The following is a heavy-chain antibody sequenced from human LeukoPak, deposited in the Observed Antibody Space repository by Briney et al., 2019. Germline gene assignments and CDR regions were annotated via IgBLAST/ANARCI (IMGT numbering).Heavy chain of an antibody. J-gene: IGHJ6*03. D-gene: IGHD4/OR15-4a*01. V-gene: IGHV1-69*06. Sequence: SVKVSCKASGGTFSSYAISWVRQAPGQGLEWMGGIIPIFGTANYAQKFQGRVTITADKSTSTAYMELSSLRSEDTAVYYCANVAADYEGWPYYYYMDVWGKGTTVTVSS. CDR2: IIPIFGTA. CDR3: ANVAADYEGWPYYYYMDV. CDR1: GGTFSSYA.